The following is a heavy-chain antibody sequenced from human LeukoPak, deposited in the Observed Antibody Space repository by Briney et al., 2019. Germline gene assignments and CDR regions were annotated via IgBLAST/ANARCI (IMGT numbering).Heavy chain of an antibody. J-gene: IGHJ6*03. D-gene: IGHD4-17*01. CDR2: IDRDDDK. Sequence: SGPALVKPTQTLTLTCTFSGFSLSTAGVCVVWIRQPPGKALEWLARIDRDDDKFYSTSLKTRLTISKDTSKNQVALTMTNVDPVDTATYFCARIRWTAVTTRRYYMDAWGKGTTVTVSS. V-gene: IGHV2-70*17. CDR1: GFSLSTAGVC. CDR3: ARIRWTAVTTRRYYMDA.